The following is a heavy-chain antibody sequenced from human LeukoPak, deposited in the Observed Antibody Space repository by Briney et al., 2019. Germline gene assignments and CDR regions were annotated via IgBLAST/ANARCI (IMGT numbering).Heavy chain of an antibody. CDR2: ISAYNGNT. J-gene: IGHJ4*02. D-gene: IGHD2-2*01. CDR1: GYTFTSYG. Sequence: ASVKVSCKASGYTFTSYGISWVRQAPGQGLEWRGWISAYNGNTNYAQKLQGRVTMTTDTSTSTAYMELRSLRSDDTAVYYCARDAELGYCSSTSCSLIVWGQGTLVTVSS. V-gene: IGHV1-18*01. CDR3: ARDAELGYCSSTSCSLIV.